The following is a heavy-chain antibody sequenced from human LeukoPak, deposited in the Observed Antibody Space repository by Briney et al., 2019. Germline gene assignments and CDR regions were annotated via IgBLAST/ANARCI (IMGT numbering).Heavy chain of an antibody. CDR3: ARHPITRYYDSSGYSAAGPDY. CDR1: GYSFTNYW. J-gene: IGHJ4*02. D-gene: IGHD3-22*01. CDR2: IYPGDSET. Sequence: GESLKISCEGSGYSFTNYWIGWVRQLPGKGLEWMGIIYPGDSETRYSPSFQGQVTISADKSIGTAYLLWSSLKASDTAMYYCARHPITRYYDSSGYSAAGPDYWDQGTLVTVSS. V-gene: IGHV5-51*01.